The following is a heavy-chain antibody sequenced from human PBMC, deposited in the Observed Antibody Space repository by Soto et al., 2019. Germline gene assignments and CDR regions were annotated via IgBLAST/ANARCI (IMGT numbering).Heavy chain of an antibody. J-gene: IGHJ1*01. Sequence: PGGSLRLSCAASGFTFSTYEMNWVRQAPGKGQEWISYISSSGSSIYYADSVKGRFTISRDNAWNSLHLQMNSLRVEDTAVYYCARDGYDSSGDSEYFQYWGQGTLVTVSS. D-gene: IGHD3-22*01. CDR1: GFTFSTYE. CDR2: ISSSGSSI. V-gene: IGHV3-48*03. CDR3: ARDGYDSSGDSEYFQY.